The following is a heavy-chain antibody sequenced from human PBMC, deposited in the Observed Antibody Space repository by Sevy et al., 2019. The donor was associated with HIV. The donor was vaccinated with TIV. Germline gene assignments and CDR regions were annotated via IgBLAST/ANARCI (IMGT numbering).Heavy chain of an antibody. V-gene: IGHV3-49*03. CDR2: IRSKAYGGTT. D-gene: IGHD3-22*01. CDR1: GFTFGDYA. Sequence: GSLRLSCTASGFTFGDYAMSWFRQAPGKGLEWVGFIRSKAYGGTTEYAASVKGRFTISRDDSKSIAYLQMNSLKTEDTAVYYCTRIITMIVVVIDAFDIWGQGTMVTVSS. J-gene: IGHJ3*02. CDR3: TRIITMIVVVIDAFDI.